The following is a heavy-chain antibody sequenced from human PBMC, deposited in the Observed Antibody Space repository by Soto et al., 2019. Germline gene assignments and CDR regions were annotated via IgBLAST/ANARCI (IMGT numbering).Heavy chain of an antibody. J-gene: IGHJ6*02. Sequence: GASVKVSCKASGGTFSSYAISWVRQAPGQGLEWMGGIIPIFGTANYAQKFQGRVTITADESTSTAYMELSSLRSEDTAVYYCTTIVEGSGWSGDYYYGMDVWGQGTTVTVSS. D-gene: IGHD6-19*01. CDR3: TTIVEGSGWSGDYYYGMDV. CDR2: IIPIFGTA. CDR1: GGTFSSYA. V-gene: IGHV1-69*13.